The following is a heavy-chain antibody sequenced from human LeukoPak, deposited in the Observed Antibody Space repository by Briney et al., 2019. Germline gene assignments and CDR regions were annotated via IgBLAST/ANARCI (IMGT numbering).Heavy chain of an antibody. V-gene: IGHV3-7*03. CDR3: ARGGGHLDC. D-gene: IGHD4-23*01. J-gene: IGHJ4*02. Sequence: GGSLRLSCAASGFSFSSYWMSWVRQAPGKGLEWVANIKQDGSDKYYLASVRGRFTISRDNAKNSLFLQMNSLRVEDTAVYYCARGGGHLDCWGQGTLVTVSS. CDR2: IKQDGSDK. CDR1: GFSFSSYW.